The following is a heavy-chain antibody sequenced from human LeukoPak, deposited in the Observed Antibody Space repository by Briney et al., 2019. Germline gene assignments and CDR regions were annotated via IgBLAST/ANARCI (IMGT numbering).Heavy chain of an antibody. CDR2: FDPEDGET. D-gene: IGHD5-18*01. J-gene: IGHJ4*02. CDR1: GYTLTELS. V-gene: IGHV1-24*01. CDR3: ATQPNADSYGFF. Sequence: ASVKVSCKVSGYTLTELSMHWVRQAPGKGLEWMGGFDPEDGETIYAQKFQGRVTMTKDTSTDTAYMELSSLRSEDTAVYYCATQPNADSYGFFWGQGTLVTVSS.